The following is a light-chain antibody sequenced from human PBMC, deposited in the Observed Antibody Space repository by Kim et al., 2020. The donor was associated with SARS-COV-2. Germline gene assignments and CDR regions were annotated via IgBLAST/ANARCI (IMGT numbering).Light chain of an antibody. CDR1: STDVGGYNL. CDR2: EVT. Sequence: QSALTQPASMSGSTGQSITISCTGASTDVGGYNLVSWYQQYPGKAPKLLIYEVTRRPSGTSNRFSASKSGNTASLTISGLQAEDEGDYFCSSYARSTLGIIFGGGTQLT. CDR3: SSYARSTLGII. J-gene: IGLJ2*01. V-gene: IGLV2-23*02.